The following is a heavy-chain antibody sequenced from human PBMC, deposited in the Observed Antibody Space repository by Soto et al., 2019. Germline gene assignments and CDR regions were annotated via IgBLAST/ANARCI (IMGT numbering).Heavy chain of an antibody. CDR3: VSDRGYGHASVPYS. D-gene: IGHD5-18*01. V-gene: IGHV3-30*03. CDR1: GFAFSSYG. Sequence: QAQLVESGGGVVQPGRSLRLSCAASGFAFSSYGMHWVRQAPGTGLEWVAVISYDGSLQHYADSVKGRFTISRDNSKNMVLLQISSLRAEDTAVYYCVSDRGYGHASVPYSWGQGTVVSVSS. J-gene: IGHJ4*02. CDR2: ISYDGSLQ.